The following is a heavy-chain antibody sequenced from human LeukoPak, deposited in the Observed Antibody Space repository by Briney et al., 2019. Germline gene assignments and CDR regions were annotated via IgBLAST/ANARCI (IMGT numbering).Heavy chain of an antibody. J-gene: IGHJ4*02. Sequence: GGSLRLSCAASGFTFSSYAMSWVRQAPGKGLEWVSVISGTGGSTYNADSMKGRFTISRDNSKNTLYPQMNSLRAEDTAVYFCAKGRQWLPYFDFWGQGTLVTVSS. V-gene: IGHV3-23*01. CDR3: AKGRQWLPYFDF. CDR1: GFTFSSYA. D-gene: IGHD6-19*01. CDR2: ISGTGGST.